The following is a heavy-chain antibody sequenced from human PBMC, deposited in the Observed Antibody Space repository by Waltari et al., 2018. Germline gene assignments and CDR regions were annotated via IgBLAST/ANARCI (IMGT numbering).Heavy chain of an antibody. CDR1: GFPVSTNY. V-gene: IGHV3-53*02. D-gene: IGHD2-8*02. CDR3: VTLKPPGHYFYMDV. Sequence: EVQLVETGGALIQTGGSLRLPCSASGFPVSTNYMGWVRLAPGQGPEWVSSITPNDDTFYSDSVRGRFNILRDTSKNTLHLQMSFLRAEDTAVYYCVTLKPPGHYFYMDVWGKGTTVNVSS. J-gene: IGHJ6*03. CDR2: ITPNDDT.